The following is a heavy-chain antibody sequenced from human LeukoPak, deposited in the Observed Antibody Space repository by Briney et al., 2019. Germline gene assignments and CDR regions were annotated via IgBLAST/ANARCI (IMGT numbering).Heavy chain of an antibody. Sequence: GGSLRLSCAAAGFTFSSYSMNWVRRAPGKGLEWVSVIYSNSFYADSVKGRFTISRDNSKNTLYLQMNSLRAEDTAVYYCARDGGSGPFDYWGQGTLVTVSS. J-gene: IGHJ4*02. D-gene: IGHD3-10*01. CDR2: IYSNS. V-gene: IGHV3-66*01. CDR1: GFTFSSYS. CDR3: ARDGGSGPFDY.